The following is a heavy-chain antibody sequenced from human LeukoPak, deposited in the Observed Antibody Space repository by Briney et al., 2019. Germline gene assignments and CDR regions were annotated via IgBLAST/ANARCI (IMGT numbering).Heavy chain of an antibody. CDR1: GFTFSSCA. CDR3: AKGTGRSSWYNIYFDY. D-gene: IGHD6-13*01. V-gene: IGHV3-23*01. J-gene: IGHJ4*02. CDR2: IIDSGNSI. Sequence: GGSLRLSCAASGFTFSSCAMSWVRQAPGKGLEWVSTIIDSGNSIYYADSVKGRFTISRDNSKNTLYLQMNSLRAEDTAVYYCAKGTGRSSWYNIYFDYWGQGTLVTVSS.